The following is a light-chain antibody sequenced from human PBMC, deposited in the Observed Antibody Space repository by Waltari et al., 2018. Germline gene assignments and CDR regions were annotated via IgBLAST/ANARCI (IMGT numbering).Light chain of an antibody. Sequence: TCRASQSINRGLAWYQQKPGKAPKLLIYKASSLESGVPSRFSGSGSGTEFTLTISSLQPDDFATYYCQQYNSYPWTFGQGTKVEIK. CDR2: KAS. CDR3: QQYNSYPWT. V-gene: IGKV1-5*03. J-gene: IGKJ1*01. CDR1: QSINRG.